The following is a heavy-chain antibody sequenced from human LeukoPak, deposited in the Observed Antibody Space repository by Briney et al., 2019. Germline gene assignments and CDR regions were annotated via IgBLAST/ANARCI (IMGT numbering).Heavy chain of an antibody. D-gene: IGHD3-3*01. V-gene: IGHV3-7*03. CDR2: IKQDGSEK. J-gene: IGHJ6*02. Sequence: PGGSLRLSCAASGFTFSSYAMSWVRQAPGKGLEWVANIKQDGSEKYYVDPVKGRFTISRDNAKNSLYLQMNSLRAEDTAVYYCARVPHESGFWSGYYTYYYYGMDVWGQGTTVTVSS. CDR3: ARVPHESGFWSGYYTYYYYGMDV. CDR1: GFTFSSYA.